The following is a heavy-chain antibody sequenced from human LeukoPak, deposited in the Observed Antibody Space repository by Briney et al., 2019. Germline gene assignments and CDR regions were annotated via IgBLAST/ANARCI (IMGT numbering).Heavy chain of an antibody. CDR1: GGSISTYY. V-gene: IGHV4-59*12. D-gene: IGHD2-15*01. CDR3: ARGRRGYCSGGSCYSIESRFDY. Sequence: PSETLSLTCTVSGGSISTYYWSWIRQPPGKGLEWIGYIYHRGSTNYYPSLTSRVTISVDTSKIQFSLKLSSVPAADTAVYYCARGRRGYCSGGSCYSIESRFDYWGQGTLVTVSS. CDR2: IYHRGST. J-gene: IGHJ4*02.